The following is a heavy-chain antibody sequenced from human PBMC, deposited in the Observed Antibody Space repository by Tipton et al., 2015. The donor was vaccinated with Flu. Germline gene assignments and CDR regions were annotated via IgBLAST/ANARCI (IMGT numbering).Heavy chain of an antibody. V-gene: IGHV4-59*01. CDR2: VHYSGSA. CDR1: GDSIDSFY. D-gene: IGHD3-3*01. J-gene: IGHJ6*02. Sequence: TLSLTCTFSGDSIDSFYWTWIRQPPGRPLEWIGYVHYSGSADYSPSLKSRVTISVDTSRNQFSLRLRSVTAADAAVYYCARGRGVTGFGVVPLFGSDVWGQGKMVTVSS. CDR3: ARGRGVTGFGVVPLFGSDV.